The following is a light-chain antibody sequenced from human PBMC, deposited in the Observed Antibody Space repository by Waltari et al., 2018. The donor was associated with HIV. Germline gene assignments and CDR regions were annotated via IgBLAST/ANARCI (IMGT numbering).Light chain of an antibody. J-gene: IGLJ1*01. V-gene: IGLV3-1*01. Sequence: SYELTQPPSVSVSPGQTASITCSGDKLGDKYACWYQQKPGPSPVLVIYQDTKRPSGIPGRFSGSNSGNTATLTISGTQAMDEADYYCQAWDSSTAHVFGTGTKVTVL. CDR2: QDT. CDR3: QAWDSSTAHV. CDR1: KLGDKY.